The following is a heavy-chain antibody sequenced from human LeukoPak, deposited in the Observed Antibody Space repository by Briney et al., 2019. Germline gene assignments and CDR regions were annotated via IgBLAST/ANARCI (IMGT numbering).Heavy chain of an antibody. V-gene: IGHV3-30*18. D-gene: IGHD5-18*01. J-gene: IGHJ3*02. CDR2: ISYDGSNK. Sequence: GRSLRLSCAASGFTFSSYGMHWVRQAPGKGLEWVAVISYDGSNKYYADSVKGRFTIPRDNSKNTLYLQMNSLRAEDTAVYYCAKAGTAMVLDAFDIWGQGTMVTVSS. CDR3: AKAGTAMVLDAFDI. CDR1: GFTFSSYG.